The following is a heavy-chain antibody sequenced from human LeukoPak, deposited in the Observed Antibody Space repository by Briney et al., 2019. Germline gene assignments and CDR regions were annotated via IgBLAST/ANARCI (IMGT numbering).Heavy chain of an antibody. V-gene: IGHV1-69*05. Sequence: SXXVSCKASGGTFISYAISWVRQAPGQGLEWMGGIIPIFGTANYAQKFQGRGTITTDEYTSTAYMELSSLRSEDTAVYYCATSDCGGDCHPDYWGQGTLVTVSS. J-gene: IGHJ4*02. CDR3: ATSDCGGDCHPDY. CDR1: GGTFISYA. D-gene: IGHD2-21*02. CDR2: IIPIFGTA.